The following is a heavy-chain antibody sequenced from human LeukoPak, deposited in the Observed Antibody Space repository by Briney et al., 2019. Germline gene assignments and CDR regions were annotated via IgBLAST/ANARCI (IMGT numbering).Heavy chain of an antibody. CDR2: IIPIFGTA. J-gene: IGHJ5*02. V-gene: IGHV1-69*13. CDR3: ARDPSRMGVRYYNWFDP. Sequence: SVKVSCKASGGTFISYAISWVRQAPGQGLEWMGGIIPIFGTANYAQKFQGRVTITADESTSTAYMELSSLRSEDTAVYYCARDPSRMGVRYYNWFDPWGQGTLVTVSS. D-gene: IGHD3-16*01. CDR1: GGTFISYA.